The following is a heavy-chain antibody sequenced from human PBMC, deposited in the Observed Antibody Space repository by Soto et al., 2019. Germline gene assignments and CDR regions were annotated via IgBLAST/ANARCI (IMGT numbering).Heavy chain of an antibody. D-gene: IGHD2-15*01. CDR2: ISSSSSYT. CDR1: GFTFSDYY. V-gene: IGHV3-11*05. Sequence: PGGSLRLSCAASGFTFSDYYMSWIRQAPGKGLEWVSYISSSSSYTNYADSVKGRFTISRDNAKNSLYLQMNSLRAEDTAVYYYARDPSQYCSGGSCYHYYSMDVWGQGTTVTVSS. CDR3: ARDPSQYCSGGSCYHYYSMDV. J-gene: IGHJ6*02.